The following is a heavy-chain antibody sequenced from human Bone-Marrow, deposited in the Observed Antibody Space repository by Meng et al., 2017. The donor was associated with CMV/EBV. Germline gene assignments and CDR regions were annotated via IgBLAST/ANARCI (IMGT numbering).Heavy chain of an antibody. CDR2: IYSGGST. CDR3: ARLGGLLEPDAFAI. V-gene: IGHV3-66*02. J-gene: IGHJ3*02. D-gene: IGHD1-1*01. CDR1: GFTVSSNY. Sequence: GESLKISCAASGFTVSSNYMSWVRQAPGKGLEWVSVIYSGGSTYYADSVKGRFTISRDNSKNTLYLQMNSLRAEDTAVYYCARLGGLLEPDAFAIWGPGKRV.